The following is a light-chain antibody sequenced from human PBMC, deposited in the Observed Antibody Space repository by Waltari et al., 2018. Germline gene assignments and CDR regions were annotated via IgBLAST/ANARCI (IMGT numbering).Light chain of an antibody. Sequence: QSALSPPASVSGSPGQSLTITCTGASTDLAIYNLVAWYQHHPNRAPKLIIYEATKRPSGISHRFSGAKSGATASLRISGLQADDEADYYCCSYTGSSTSYGCGGGTKVTVL. CDR2: EAT. J-gene: IGLJ1*01. CDR3: CSYTGSSTSYG. V-gene: IGLV2-23*01. CDR1: STDLAIYNL.